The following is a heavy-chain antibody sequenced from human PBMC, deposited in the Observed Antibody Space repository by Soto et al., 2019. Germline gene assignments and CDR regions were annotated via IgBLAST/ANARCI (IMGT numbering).Heavy chain of an antibody. CDR1: GGTFSSYA. V-gene: IGHV1-69*13. J-gene: IGHJ4*02. CDR2: IIPIFGTA. Sequence: SVKVSCKASGGTFSSYAISWVRQAPGQGLEWMGGIIPIFGTANYAQKFQGRVTITADESTSTAYMELSSLRSEDTAVYYCASEVGSRPHLFDYWGQGTLVTVSS. D-gene: IGHD1-26*01. CDR3: ASEVGSRPHLFDY.